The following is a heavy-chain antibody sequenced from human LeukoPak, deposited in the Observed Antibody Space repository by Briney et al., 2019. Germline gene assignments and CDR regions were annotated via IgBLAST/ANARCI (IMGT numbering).Heavy chain of an antibody. CDR2: INSDGSST. D-gene: IGHD3-3*01. Sequence: PGGSLRLSCAASGFTFSSYWMHWVRQAPGKGLVWVSRINSDGSSTSYADSVKGRFTISRDNAKNTLYLQMNSLRAEDTAVYYCAKGAFWSGYLDYYYMDVWGKGTTVTVSS. J-gene: IGHJ6*03. CDR3: AKGAFWSGYLDYYYMDV. CDR1: GFTFSSYW. V-gene: IGHV3-74*01.